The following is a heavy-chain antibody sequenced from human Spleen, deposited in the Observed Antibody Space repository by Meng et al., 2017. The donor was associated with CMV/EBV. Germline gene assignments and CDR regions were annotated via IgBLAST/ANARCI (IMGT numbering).Heavy chain of an antibody. CDR1: GGTFSSYA. D-gene: IGHD3-10*01. CDR3: ARAYGSGDWFDP. V-gene: IGHV1-69*05. Sequence: CKASGGTFSSYAISWVRQAPGQGLEWMGGIIPIFGTANYAQKFQGRVTISTDDSTSTTYMELSSLTSEDTAMYYCARAYGSGDWFDPWGQGTLVTVSS. J-gene: IGHJ5*02. CDR2: IIPIFGTA.